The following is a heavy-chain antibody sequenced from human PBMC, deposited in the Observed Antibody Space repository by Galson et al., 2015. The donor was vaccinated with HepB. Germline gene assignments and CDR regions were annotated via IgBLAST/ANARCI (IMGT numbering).Heavy chain of an antibody. CDR2: ISASSSST. CDR3: ASDYRSFDF. CDR1: GFMFSGYA. D-gene: IGHD4/OR15-4a*01. V-gene: IGHV3-23*01. J-gene: IGHJ2*01. Sequence: SLRLSCAASGFMFSGYAMSWVRQAPGKGLEWVSTISASSSSTHYIDSGKGRFTISRDNSRNTLSLQLNSLRVDDTAVYYCASDYRSFDFWGRGTLVTVSS.